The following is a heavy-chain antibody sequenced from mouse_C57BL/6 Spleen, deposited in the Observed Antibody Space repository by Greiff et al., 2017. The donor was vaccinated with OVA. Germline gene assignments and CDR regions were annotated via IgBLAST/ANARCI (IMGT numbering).Heavy chain of an antibody. J-gene: IGHJ3*01. V-gene: IGHV1-81*01. Sequence: QVQLQQSGAELARPGASVKLSCKASGYTFTSYGISWVKQRTGQGLEWIGEICTRSGNTYYNEKFKGKATLTADKSSSTAYMELRSLTSEDSAVYFCAPIYDGYSAYWGQGTLVTVSA. D-gene: IGHD2-3*01. CDR1: GYTFTSYG. CDR3: APIYDGYSAY. CDR2: ICTRSGNT.